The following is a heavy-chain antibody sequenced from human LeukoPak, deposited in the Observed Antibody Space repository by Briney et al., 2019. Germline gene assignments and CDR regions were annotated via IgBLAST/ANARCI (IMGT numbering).Heavy chain of an antibody. Sequence: GVSLRLSCTASGFTFSNSWMYWVRQAPGKGLEWVANIRHDGTENYYGGSEKGRFTISRDNAKNTLYLQMNSLRAEDTAVYYCTREKDYYDSSGYYRDAFDIWGQGTKVTASS. CDR1: GFTFSNSW. CDR2: IRHDGTEN. J-gene: IGHJ3*02. V-gene: IGHV3-7*01. D-gene: IGHD3-22*01. CDR3: TREKDYYDSSGYYRDAFDI.